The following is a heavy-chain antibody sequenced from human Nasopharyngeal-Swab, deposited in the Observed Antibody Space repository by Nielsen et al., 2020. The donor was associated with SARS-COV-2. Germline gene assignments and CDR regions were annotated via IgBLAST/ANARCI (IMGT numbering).Heavy chain of an antibody. CDR2: IFPGDSDT. J-gene: IGHJ6*02. V-gene: IGHV5-51*01. Sequence: GESLKISCKGSGYRFLSHWVGWVRQMPGKGLECMGTIFPGDSDTRYSPSFEGRVTISVDQSITTAYLHWTSLKASDTAKYYCAIGAAVGTLFHGMDVWGQGTMVTVSS. CDR1: GYRFLSHW. D-gene: IGHD1-26*01. CDR3: AIGAAVGTLFHGMDV.